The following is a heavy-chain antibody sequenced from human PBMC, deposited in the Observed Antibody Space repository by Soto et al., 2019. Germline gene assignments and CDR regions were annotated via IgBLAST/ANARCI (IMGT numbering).Heavy chain of an antibody. CDR2: INHSGST. V-gene: IGHV4-34*01. CDR1: GGSFSGYY. D-gene: IGHD3-10*01. Sequence: QVQLQQWGAGLLKPSETLSLTCAVYGGSFSGYYWSWIRQPPGKGLEWIGEINHSGSTNYNPSLKSRVTISVDTSKNQFSLKLSSVTAADTAVYYCVSMVRGVIHWFDPWGQGTLVTVSS. J-gene: IGHJ5*02. CDR3: VSMVRGVIHWFDP.